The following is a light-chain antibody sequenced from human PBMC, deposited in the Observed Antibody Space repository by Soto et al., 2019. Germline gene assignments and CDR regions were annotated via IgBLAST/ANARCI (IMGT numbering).Light chain of an antibody. CDR2: GAS. CDR3: QHYNNWPSMT. Sequence: ARSQSLSTLAESPGERATLSCRVSHSRSSKLAWYQQKPGQAPRLLIYGASTRATGIPARFSGSGSGTEFTLTISSLQSEDFAVYYCQHYNNWPSMTFGQGTRLEIK. J-gene: IGKJ5*01. CDR1: HSRSSK. V-gene: IGKV3-15*01.